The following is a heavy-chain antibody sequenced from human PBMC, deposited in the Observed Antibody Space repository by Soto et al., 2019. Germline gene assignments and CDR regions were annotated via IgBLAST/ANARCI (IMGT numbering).Heavy chain of an antibody. V-gene: IGHV1-2*02. J-gene: IGHJ4*02. CDR2: INLNSGDT. CDR1: GHTFSDSS. CDR3: ARDLGGHDLYGPDS. Sequence: GASVKVSCKASGHTFSDSSMHWVRQAPGQGHEWMGWINLNSGDTNYAQKFQGRITMTWDKSINTAYMELTRLKSDDTAMYFCARDLGGHDLYGPDSWGQGTLVTVSS. D-gene: IGHD5-12*01.